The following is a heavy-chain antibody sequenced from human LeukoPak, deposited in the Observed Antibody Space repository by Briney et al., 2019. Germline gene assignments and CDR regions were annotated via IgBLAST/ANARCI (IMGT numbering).Heavy chain of an antibody. J-gene: IGHJ6*02. V-gene: IGHV3-66*01. CDR3: AKEDLFGDYGFLGMDV. D-gene: IGHD3-16*01. CDR1: GVPVSSNF. CDR2: IYSDDNA. Sequence: GGSLRLSCSASGVPVSSNFLSWVRQAPGKGLEWVSVIYSDDNAYYADSVKGRFIISRDTSKNTQYLQMNNLRAEDTAVYYCAKEDLFGDYGFLGMDVWGQGTTVIVSS.